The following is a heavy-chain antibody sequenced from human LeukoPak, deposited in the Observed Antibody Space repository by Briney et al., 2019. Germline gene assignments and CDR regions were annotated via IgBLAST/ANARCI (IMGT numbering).Heavy chain of an antibody. V-gene: IGHV4-59*01. CDR2: IYDSGST. CDR3: ARVGGTNYYYYGMDV. Sequence: PSETLSLTCTVSGGSISSYYWSWIRQPPGKGLKWMGNIYDSGSTNYNPSLKSRVTISVDTSKNQFSLKLSSVTAADTAVYYCARVGGTNYYYYGMDVWGQGTTVTVSS. J-gene: IGHJ6*02. CDR1: GGSISSYY. D-gene: IGHD2-2*01.